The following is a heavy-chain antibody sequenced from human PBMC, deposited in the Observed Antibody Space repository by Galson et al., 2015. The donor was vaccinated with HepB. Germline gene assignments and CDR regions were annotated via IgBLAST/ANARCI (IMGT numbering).Heavy chain of an antibody. V-gene: IGHV1-69*04. CDR2: IIPILGIA. CDR1: GGTFSSYA. J-gene: IGHJ4*02. Sequence: QSGAEVKKPGASVKVSCKASGGTFSSYAISWVRQAPGQGLEWMGRIIPILGIANYAQKLQGRVTMTTDTSTSTAYMELRSLRSDDTAVYYCARDPARLSSGWPDFDYWGQGTLVTVSS. D-gene: IGHD6-19*01. CDR3: ARDPARLSSGWPDFDY.